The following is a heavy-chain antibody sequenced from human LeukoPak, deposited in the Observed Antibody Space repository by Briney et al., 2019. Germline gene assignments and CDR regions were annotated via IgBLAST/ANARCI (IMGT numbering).Heavy chain of an antibody. D-gene: IGHD3-10*01. V-gene: IGHV1-69*13. J-gene: IGHJ4*02. CDR3: ARGYYGSGSYYREFDY. CDR1: GYTFTTYA. CDR2: IIPIFGTA. Sequence: VASVKVSCKASGYTFTTYAISWVRQAPGQGLEWMGGIIPIFGTANYAQKFQGRVTITADESTSTAYMELSSLRSEDTAVYYCARGYYGSGSYYREFDYWGQGTLVTVSS.